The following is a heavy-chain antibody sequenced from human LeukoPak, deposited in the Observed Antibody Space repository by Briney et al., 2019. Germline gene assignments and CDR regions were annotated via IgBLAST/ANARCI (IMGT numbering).Heavy chain of an antibody. V-gene: IGHV4-38-2*02. J-gene: IGHJ4*02. CDR3: ARWASISREPGGFFDH. Sequence: SETLSLTCTVSGNSVTNDFFWGWVRQPPGKELEWIGSFCLGRDTYYRPSLKSRVTISVDTSKNQFSLNLNSVTAADTAVYYCARWASISREPGGFFDHWGQGTLVTVSS. D-gene: IGHD1-14*01. CDR1: GNSVTNDFF. CDR2: FCLGRDT.